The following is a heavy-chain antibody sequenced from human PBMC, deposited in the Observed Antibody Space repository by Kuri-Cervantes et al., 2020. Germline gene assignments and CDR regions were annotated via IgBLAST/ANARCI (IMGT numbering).Heavy chain of an antibody. D-gene: IGHD2-2*01. CDR1: GFTFSDYY. Sequence: GGSLRLSCAASGFTFSDYYMSWIRQAPGKGLEWVSYISSSGSTIYYADSVKGRFTISRDNAKNSLYLQMNSLRAEDAAVYYCARVTQPAAVDYWGQGTLVTVSS. CDR3: ARVTQPAAVDY. CDR2: ISSSGSTI. V-gene: IGHV3-11*04. J-gene: IGHJ4*02.